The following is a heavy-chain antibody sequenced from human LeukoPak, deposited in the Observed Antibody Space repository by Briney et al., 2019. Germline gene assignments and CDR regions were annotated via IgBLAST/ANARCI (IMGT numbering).Heavy chain of an antibody. J-gene: IGHJ4*02. CDR3: ASRGLVTPRSFDY. V-gene: IGHV3-48*03. CDR2: ISNRGSTV. D-gene: IGHD4-23*01. CDR1: GFTFSTYE. Sequence: PGGSLRLSCAASGFTFSTYEMNWVRQAPGKGLEWVSYISNRGSTVYNADSVKGRFTISRDNAKNSLYLQMNSLRAEDTAVYYCASRGLVTPRSFDYWGQGTLVTVSS.